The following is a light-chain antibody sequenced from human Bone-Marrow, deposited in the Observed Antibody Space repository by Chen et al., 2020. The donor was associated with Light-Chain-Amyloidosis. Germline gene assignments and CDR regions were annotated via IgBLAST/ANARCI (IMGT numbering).Light chain of an antibody. CDR3: SSDTITNTLV. CDR2: EVT. Sequence: QSALTQPASVSGSPGQSTTISCTGTSSDVGGDNHVSWDQQHPDKAPKLMMYEVTNRPSWVPDRVSGTKCDNTASLTISGRQTEEEADYFCSSDTITNTLVFGSGTRVTVL. CDR1: SSDVGGDNH. J-gene: IGLJ1*01. V-gene: IGLV2-14*01.